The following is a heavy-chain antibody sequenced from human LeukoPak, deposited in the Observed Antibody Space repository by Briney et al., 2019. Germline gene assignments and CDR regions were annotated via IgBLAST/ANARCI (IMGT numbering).Heavy chain of an antibody. Sequence: GGSLRLSCAASGFTFSSYGMHWVRQAPGKGLEWVAFIRYDGSNKYYADSVKGRFTISRDNSKNTLYLQMNSLRAEDTAVYYCSKMGTYYYDSSGYSRGDYWGQGTLVTVSS. CDR1: GFTFSSYG. V-gene: IGHV3-30*02. CDR2: IRYDGSNK. D-gene: IGHD3-22*01. CDR3: SKMGTYYYDSSGYSRGDY. J-gene: IGHJ4*02.